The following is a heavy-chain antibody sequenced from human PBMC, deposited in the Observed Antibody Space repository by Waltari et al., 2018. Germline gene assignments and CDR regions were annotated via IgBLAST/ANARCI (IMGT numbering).Heavy chain of an antibody. D-gene: IGHD2-21*01. J-gene: IGHJ4*02. Sequence: QVQMQESGPGLVKPSQTLYLTCTVSGGSISSGGYYWSWIRQHPGKGLEWIGYSYYRGSTNYNPSLTTRVTISVDTSKNQFSLKLISVSAADTAVYYCARIAVGSSYFDYLGQGTLLTVSS. V-gene: IGHV4-31*03. CDR1: GGSISSGGYY. CDR2: SYYRGST. CDR3: ARIAVGSSYFDY.